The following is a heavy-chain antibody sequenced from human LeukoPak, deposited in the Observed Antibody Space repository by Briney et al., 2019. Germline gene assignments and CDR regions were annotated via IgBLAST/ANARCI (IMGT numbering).Heavy chain of an antibody. J-gene: IGHJ4*02. CDR1: GFTFSSYW. D-gene: IGHD5-18*01. CDR3: ARDLGVDTACFDY. V-gene: IGHV3-74*01. Sequence: GGSLRLSSAASGFTFSSYWMHSGRQAPGKGLVWVSRINSDGSSTSHADSVKGRFTISRDNAKNTLYLQMNSLRAEDTAVYYCARDLGVDTACFDYWGQGTLVTVSS. CDR2: INSDGSST.